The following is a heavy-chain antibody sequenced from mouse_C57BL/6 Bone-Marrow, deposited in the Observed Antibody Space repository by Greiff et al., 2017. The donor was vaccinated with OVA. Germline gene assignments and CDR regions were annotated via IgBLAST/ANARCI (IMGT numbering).Heavy chain of an antibody. CDR3: ARVDY. Sequence: VQLQQSGPELVKPGASVKISCKASGYSFTGYYMNWVKQSPEKSLEWIGEINPSTGGTTYNQKFKAKATLTVDKSSSTAYMQLNSLTSEDSAVYYCARVDYWGQGTTLTVSS. J-gene: IGHJ2*01. V-gene: IGHV1-42*01. CDR2: INPSTGGT. CDR1: GYSFTGYY.